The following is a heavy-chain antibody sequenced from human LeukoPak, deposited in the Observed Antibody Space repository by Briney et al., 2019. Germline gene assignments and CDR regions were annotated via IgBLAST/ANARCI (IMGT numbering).Heavy chain of an antibody. V-gene: IGHV3-66*01. D-gene: IGHD1-26*01. Sequence: GGSLRLSCAASGFTVSSNYMSWVRQAPGKGLEWVSVIYSSGNTYYADSVKGRFTISRDNSKNTLYLQMNSLRAEDTAVYYCALRYSGSYYGWFGPWGQGTLVTVSS. J-gene: IGHJ5*02. CDR2: IYSSGNT. CDR3: ALRYSGSYYGWFGP. CDR1: GFTVSSNY.